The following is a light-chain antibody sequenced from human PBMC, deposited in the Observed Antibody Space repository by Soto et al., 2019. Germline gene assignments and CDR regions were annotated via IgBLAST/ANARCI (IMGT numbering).Light chain of an antibody. J-gene: IGLJ1*01. CDR3: SSYTSSSTYV. CDR1: SSDVGAYNH. Sequence: QAVVTQPASVSGSPGQSITISCTGTSSDVGAYNHVSWYQQHPGKAPKVIIYDVTNRPSGVSNNFSGSKSGNTASLTISGLQAEDEADYYCSSYTSSSTYVFGTGTKVTVL. V-gene: IGLV2-14*03. CDR2: DVT.